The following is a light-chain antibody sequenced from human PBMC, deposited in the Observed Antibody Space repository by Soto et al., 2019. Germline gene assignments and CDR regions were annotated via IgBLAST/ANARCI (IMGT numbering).Light chain of an antibody. CDR3: SSYAGSNIFV. V-gene: IGLV2-8*01. CDR2: EVT. Sequence: QSVLTQPASVSGSPGQTVTISCTGASSDVGAYNYVSWYQQHPGKAPKLMIYEVTKRPSGVPDRFSGSKSGNTASLTVSGLQADDEADYCCSSYAGSNIFVFGSGTKV. CDR1: SSDVGAYNY. J-gene: IGLJ1*01.